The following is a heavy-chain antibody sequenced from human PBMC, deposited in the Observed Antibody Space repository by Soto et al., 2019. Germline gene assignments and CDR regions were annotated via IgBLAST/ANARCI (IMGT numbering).Heavy chain of an antibody. D-gene: IGHD5-12*01. CDR3: ARGRGFYSGYDYFDY. V-gene: IGHV1-18*01. J-gene: IGHJ4*02. Sequence: ASVKVSCKASGYTFTSYGISWVRQAPGQGLEWMGWISAYNGNTNYAQRLQGRVTMTTDTSTSTAYMELRSLRSDDTAVYYCARGRGFYSGYDYFDYWGQGTLVTVSS. CDR2: ISAYNGNT. CDR1: GYTFTSYG.